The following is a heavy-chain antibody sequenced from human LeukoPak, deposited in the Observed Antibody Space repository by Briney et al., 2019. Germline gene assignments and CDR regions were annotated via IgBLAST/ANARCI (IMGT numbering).Heavy chain of an antibody. CDR2: IKSKTDGGTT. Sequence: PGGSLRLSCAASGFTFSNAWMSWVRQAPGKGLEWVGRIKSKTDGGTTDYAAPVKGRFTISRDASKNTLYLQTNSLKTEDTAVYYCTPRPPTVTTPQDYWGQGTLVTVSS. CDR1: GFTFSNAW. V-gene: IGHV3-15*01. D-gene: IGHD4-17*01. J-gene: IGHJ4*02. CDR3: TPRPPTVTTPQDY.